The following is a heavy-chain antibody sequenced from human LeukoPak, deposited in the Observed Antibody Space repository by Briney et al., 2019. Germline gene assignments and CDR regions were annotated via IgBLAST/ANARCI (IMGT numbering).Heavy chain of an antibody. V-gene: IGHV4-59*01. CDR1: DGSISSYY. CDR3: ARKEVVHELDY. Sequence: PSETLSLTCSVSDGSISSYYWNWIRQPPGKGLEYIGYIFYSGSTNYSPSLKGRVTMSVDTSKNQFSLKLSSVTAADTAVYYCARKEVVHELDYWGQGTLVAVSS. CDR2: IFYSGST. J-gene: IGHJ4*02. D-gene: IGHD2-15*01.